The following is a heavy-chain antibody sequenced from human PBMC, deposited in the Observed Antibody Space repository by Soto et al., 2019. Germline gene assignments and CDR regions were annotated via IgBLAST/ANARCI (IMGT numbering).Heavy chain of an antibody. CDR3: ARDSGYSYGPIDY. CDR1: GGTFSSYT. V-gene: IGHV1-69*04. CDR2: IIPILGIA. J-gene: IGHJ4*02. D-gene: IGHD5-18*01. Sequence: SVKVSCKASGGTFSSYTISWVRQAPGQGLEWMGRIIPILGIANYAQKFQGRVTITADKSTSTAYMELSSLRSEDTAVYYCARDSGYSYGPIDYWGQGTLVTVSS.